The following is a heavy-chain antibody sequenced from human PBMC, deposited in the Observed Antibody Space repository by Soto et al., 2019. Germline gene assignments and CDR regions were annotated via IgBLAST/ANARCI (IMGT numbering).Heavy chain of an antibody. CDR1: GFTFSSYA. CDR2: ISGSGGST. D-gene: IGHD2-2*01. J-gene: IGHJ6*04. Sequence: GGSLRLSCAASGFTFSSYAMSWVRQAPGKGLEWVSAISGSGGSTYYADSVKGRFTISRDNSKNTLYLQMNSLRAEDTAVYYCAKDSVIVVVPAAMPLSDFVGDVWGKGTTVTVSS. CDR3: AKDSVIVVVPAAMPLSDFVGDV. V-gene: IGHV3-23*01.